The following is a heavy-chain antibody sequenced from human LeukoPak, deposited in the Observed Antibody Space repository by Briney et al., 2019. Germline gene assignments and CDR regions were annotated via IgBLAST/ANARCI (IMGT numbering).Heavy chain of an antibody. D-gene: IGHD4-23*01. CDR3: ARVSEGYGGNSAFDF. Sequence: SETLSLTCTVSGDSISPYYWSWIRQPPGKGLEWVGYSFYRGSTNYNASLKSRVTISLDTSKNQFSLKLSSVTAADTAVYYCARVSEGYGGNSAFDFWGQGTLVTVSS. CDR2: SFYRGST. V-gene: IGHV4-59*01. CDR1: GDSISPYY. J-gene: IGHJ4*02.